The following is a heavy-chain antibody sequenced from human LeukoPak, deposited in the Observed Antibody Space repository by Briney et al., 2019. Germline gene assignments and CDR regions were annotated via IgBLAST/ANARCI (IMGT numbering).Heavy chain of an antibody. CDR1: GFAFSTYW. J-gene: IGHJ4*02. D-gene: IGHD2-2*01. CDR3: ARADPSSTSCLWY. V-gene: IGHV3-74*01. Sequence: GGSLRLSCAASGFAFSTYWMHWVRQAPGKGLVWVSQINTDGNSTTYADSVKGRFTVSRDNAKNSLYLQMNSLRAEDTAVYYCARADPSSTSCLWYWGQGTLVTVSS. CDR2: INTDGNST.